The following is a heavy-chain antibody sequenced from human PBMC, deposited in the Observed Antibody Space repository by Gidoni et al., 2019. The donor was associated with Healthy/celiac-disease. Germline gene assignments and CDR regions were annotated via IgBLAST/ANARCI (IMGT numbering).Heavy chain of an antibody. CDR2: IIPILGIA. J-gene: IGHJ4*02. Sequence: QVQLVQSGAEVKKPGSSVKVSCKASGGTFSSYTISWVRQAPGQGLEWMGRIIPILGIANYEQKFQGRVTITADKSTSTAYMELSSLRSEDTAVYYCARDRGDGYSDYWGQGTLVTVSS. V-gene: IGHV1-69*08. D-gene: IGHD3-10*01. CDR1: GGTFSSYT. CDR3: ARDRGDGYSDY.